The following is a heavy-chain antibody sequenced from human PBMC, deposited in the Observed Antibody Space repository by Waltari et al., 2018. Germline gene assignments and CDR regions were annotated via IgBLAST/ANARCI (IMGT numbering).Heavy chain of an antibody. V-gene: IGHV3-74*01. CDR1: GFTFGTYI. J-gene: IGHJ4*02. CDR2: INRDGRTT. CDR3: ARDLNYKVDY. Sequence: EVQLVESGGGSVQPGGSLRLSCAASGFTFGTYIMHWVRQAPGKGLVWVSRINRDGRTTRYVDSVKGRFTISRDNAKNTLYLEMNSLRVEDTAMYYCARDLNYKVDYWGQGVLVTVSS. D-gene: IGHD1-7*01.